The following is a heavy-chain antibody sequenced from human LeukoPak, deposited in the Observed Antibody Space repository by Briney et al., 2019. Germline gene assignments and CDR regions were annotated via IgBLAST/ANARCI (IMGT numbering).Heavy chain of an antibody. CDR3: ARDSRMVSY. CDR1: GGSFSGYY. Sequence: SETLSLTCAVYGGSFSGYYWSWIRQPPGKGLEWIGEINHSGSTNYNPSLKSRVTISVDTSKNQSSLKLSSVTAADTAVYYCARDSRMVSYWGQGTLVTVSS. D-gene: IGHD5-18*01. V-gene: IGHV4-34*01. J-gene: IGHJ4*02. CDR2: INHSGST.